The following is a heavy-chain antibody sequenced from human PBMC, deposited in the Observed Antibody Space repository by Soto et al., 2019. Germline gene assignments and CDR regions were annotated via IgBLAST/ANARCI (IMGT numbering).Heavy chain of an antibody. CDR2: INPNSGGT. V-gene: IGHV1-2*04. Sequence: ASVKVSCKASGYTFTGYYMHWVRQAPGQGLEWMGWINPNSGGTNYAQKFQGWVTMTRDTSISTAYMELSRLRSEDTAVYYCAVVLTYYDILTGYYTVYYFDYWGQGTLVTVAS. J-gene: IGHJ4*02. CDR3: AVVLTYYDILTGYYTVYYFDY. CDR1: GYTFTGYY. D-gene: IGHD3-9*01.